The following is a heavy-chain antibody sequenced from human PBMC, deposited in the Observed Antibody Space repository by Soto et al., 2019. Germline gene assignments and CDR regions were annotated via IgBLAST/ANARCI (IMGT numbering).Heavy chain of an antibody. V-gene: IGHV3-73*01. D-gene: IGHD6-19*01. CDR3: TRQTDAVQWLVVPTDYDFYY. Sequence: XGCLRLTCAASGFTFGGSTMHWVRQASGKGLDWVGHIRSKTNSYATAYAESVKGRLTISRDDSMNTAYLQMNSLKTEDTAVYFCTRQTDAVQWLVVPTDYDFYYWGQGTLVTVS. CDR2: IRSKTNSYAT. CDR1: GFTFGGST. J-gene: IGHJ4*02.